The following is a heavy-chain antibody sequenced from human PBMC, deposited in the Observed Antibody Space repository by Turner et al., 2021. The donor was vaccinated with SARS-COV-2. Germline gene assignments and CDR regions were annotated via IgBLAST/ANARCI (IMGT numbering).Heavy chain of an antibody. J-gene: IGHJ4*02. CDR2: IGGSGGST. D-gene: IGHD2-2*01. V-gene: IGHV3-23*01. Sequence: EVQLLESGGGLVQPGGSLRLSCAASGFTFSSYAMSWVRQAPGKGLEWVSAIGGSGGSTYYADSVKGRFTISRDNSKNTLYLQMNSLRAEETAVYYCAKDFFLHQLLFDYWGQGTLVTVST. CDR1: GFTFSSYA. CDR3: AKDFFLHQLLFDY.